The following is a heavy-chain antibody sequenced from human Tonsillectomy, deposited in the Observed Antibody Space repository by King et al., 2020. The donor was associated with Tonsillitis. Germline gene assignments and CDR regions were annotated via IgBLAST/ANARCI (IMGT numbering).Heavy chain of an antibody. D-gene: IGHD6-13*01. CDR2: IRYDGSNK. J-gene: IGHJ4*01. CDR1: AFTFSSYG. Sequence: VKLVESGGGVVQPGGSLRLSCAASAFTFSSYGMHWVRQAPGKGLEWVAFIRYDGSNKYYADSVKGRFTISRDNSKNTLYLQMNSLRGEETAVYYCEKDLWPEQQLVGEVDYWGXXTLVTVSS. V-gene: IGHV3-30*02. CDR3: EKDLWPEQQLVGEVDY.